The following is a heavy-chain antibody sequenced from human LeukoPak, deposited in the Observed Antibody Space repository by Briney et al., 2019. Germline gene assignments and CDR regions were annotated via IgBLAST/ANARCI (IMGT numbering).Heavy chain of an antibody. CDR3: ARVTTVPDNWFDP. Sequence: SVKVSRKASGGTFSSYTISWVRQAPGQGLEWMGRIIPILGIANYAQKFQGRVTITADKSTSTAYMELSSLRSEDTAVYYCARVTTVPDNWFDPWGQGTLVTVSS. D-gene: IGHD4-17*01. CDR1: GGTFSSYT. J-gene: IGHJ5*02. V-gene: IGHV1-69*02. CDR2: IIPILGIA.